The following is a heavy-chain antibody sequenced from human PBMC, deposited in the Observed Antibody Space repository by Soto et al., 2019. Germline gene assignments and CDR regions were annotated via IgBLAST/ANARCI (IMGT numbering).Heavy chain of an antibody. V-gene: IGHV4-61*08. CDR1: VGSISSGGYY. CDR3: ARYTAMDKPAYYYYGMDV. D-gene: IGHD5-18*01. J-gene: IGHJ6*02. CDR2: IYYSGST. Sequence: SETLSLTCTVSVGSISSGGYYWSWIRQHPGKGLEWIGYIYYSGSTNCNPSLKSRVTISVDTSKNQFSLKLSSVTAADTAVYYCARYTAMDKPAYYYYGMDVWGQGTTVTVSS.